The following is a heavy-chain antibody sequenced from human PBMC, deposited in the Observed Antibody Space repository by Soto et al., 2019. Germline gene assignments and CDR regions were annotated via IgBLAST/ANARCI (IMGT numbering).Heavy chain of an antibody. CDR3: VRDRYSSSYLWFDP. J-gene: IGHJ5*02. CDR1: GGSISSGDYY. V-gene: IGHV4-30-4*01. D-gene: IGHD6-13*01. Sequence: SETLSLTCTVSGGSISSGDYYWSWIRQPPGKGLEWIGYIYYSGSTYYNPSLKSRVTISVDTSKNQFSLKLSSVTAADTAVYYCVRDRYSSSYLWFDPWGQGTLVTVSS. CDR2: IYYSGST.